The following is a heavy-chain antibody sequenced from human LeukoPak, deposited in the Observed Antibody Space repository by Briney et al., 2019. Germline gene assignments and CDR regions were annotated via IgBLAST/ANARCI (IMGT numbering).Heavy chain of an antibody. CDR1: GGSISSYY. D-gene: IGHD6-19*01. CDR2: IYYSGST. CDR3: ARDGDSSGWCGESGNWFDP. V-gene: IGHV4-59*01. J-gene: IGHJ5*02. Sequence: PSETLSLTCTVSGGSISSYYWSWIRQPPGKGLEWIGYIYYSGSTNYNPSLKSRVTISVDTSKNQFSLKLSSVTAADTAVYYCARDGDSSGWCGESGNWFDPWGQGTLVTVSS.